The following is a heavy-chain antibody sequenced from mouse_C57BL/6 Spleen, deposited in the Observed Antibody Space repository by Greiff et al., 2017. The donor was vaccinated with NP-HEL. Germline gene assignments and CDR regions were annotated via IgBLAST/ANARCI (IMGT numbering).Heavy chain of an antibody. V-gene: IGHV2-5*01. D-gene: IGHD4-1*01. J-gene: IGHJ1*03. CDR2: IWRGGST. CDR1: GFSLTSYG. Sequence: QVQLKQSGPGLVQPSQSLSITCTVSGFSLTSYGVHWVRQSPGKGLEWLGVIWRGGSTDYNAAFMSRLSITKDNSKSQVFFKMNSLQADDTAIYYCAKEGDGLGRYWYFDVWGTGTTVTVSS. CDR3: AKEGDGLGRYWYFDV.